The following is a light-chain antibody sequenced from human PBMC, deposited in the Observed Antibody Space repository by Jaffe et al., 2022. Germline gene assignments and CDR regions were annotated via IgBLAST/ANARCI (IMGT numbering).Light chain of an antibody. V-gene: IGKV1-33*01. CDR3: QQYHDLPLT. CDR1: QDITDS. CDR2: DAS. J-gene: IGKJ4*01. Sequence: DIQMTQSPSSRSASVGDRVTITCRASQDITDSLTWYHQRPGNAPKLLIYDASILQTGVPLRFSGSGSGTEFTLTITNLQPEDFATYYCQQYHDLPLTFGGGTRVEI.